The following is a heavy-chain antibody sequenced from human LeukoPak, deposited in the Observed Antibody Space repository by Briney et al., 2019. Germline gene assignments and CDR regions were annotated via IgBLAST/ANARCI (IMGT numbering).Heavy chain of an antibody. CDR2: ISAYNGIT. J-gene: IGHJ5*02. CDR1: GYTFTSYG. CDR3: ASHYGDYEDWDFWFDP. D-gene: IGHD4-17*01. V-gene: IGHV1-18*04. Sequence: ASVKVSCKASGYTFTSYGISWVRQAPGQGLEWMGWISAYNGITNYAQKLQGRVTMTTDTSTSTAYMELRSPRSDDTAVYYCASHYGDYEDWDFWFDPWGQGTLVTVSS.